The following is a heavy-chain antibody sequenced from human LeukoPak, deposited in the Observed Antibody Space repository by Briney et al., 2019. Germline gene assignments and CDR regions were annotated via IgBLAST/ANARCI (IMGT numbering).Heavy chain of an antibody. Sequence: ASVKVSCKASGYTFTSYGISWVRQAPGQGLEWMGWISAYNGNTNYAQKLQGRVTMTTDTSTSTAYMELRSLRSDDTAVYYCARGVYCSGGSCYSYWFDPWGQGTLVTVSS. CDR2: ISAYNGNT. V-gene: IGHV1-18*01. CDR3: ARGVYCSGGSCYSYWFDP. D-gene: IGHD2-15*01. J-gene: IGHJ5*02. CDR1: GYTFTSYG.